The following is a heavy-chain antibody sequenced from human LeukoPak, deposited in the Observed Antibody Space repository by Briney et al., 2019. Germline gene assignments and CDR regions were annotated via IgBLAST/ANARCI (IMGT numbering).Heavy chain of an antibody. D-gene: IGHD7-27*01. CDR3: ASASGPSPGFDY. J-gene: IGHJ4*02. V-gene: IGHV3-74*01. CDR1: GFTFSSYW. CDR2: INSDGSST. Sequence: GGSLRLSCAASGFTFSSYWMHWVRQASGMGLVWVSVINSDGSSTSYADSVKGRFTISRDNAKNTLYLQMNSLRAEDTAVYYCASASGPSPGFDYWGQGTLVTVSS.